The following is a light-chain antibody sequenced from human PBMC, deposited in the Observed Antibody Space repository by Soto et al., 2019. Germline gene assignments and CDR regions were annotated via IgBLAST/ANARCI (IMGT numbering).Light chain of an antibody. CDR3: CSYAGSSIHVV. V-gene: IGLV2-23*02. CDR1: SSDVGSYNL. J-gene: IGLJ2*01. Sequence: QSALTQPASVSGSPGQSITISCTGTSSDVGSYNLVSWYQQHPGKAPKLMIYEVSKRPSGVSNRFSGSKSGNTASLTISGLQAEDEADYYCCSYAGSSIHVVFGGGTKLPVL. CDR2: EVS.